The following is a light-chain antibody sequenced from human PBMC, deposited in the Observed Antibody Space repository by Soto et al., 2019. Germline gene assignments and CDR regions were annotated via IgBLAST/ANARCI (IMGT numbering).Light chain of an antibody. J-gene: IGKJ5*01. CDR3: QQYGSSPIT. Sequence: EIVMTQSPGTLSSSPVERATLSCMASQSVSSSYFAWYQQKPGQAPRLLIYGASNRATGIPDRFSGSESGTDFTLTISRLEPEDFAVYYCQQYGSSPITFGQGTRLEIK. CDR1: QSVSSSY. CDR2: GAS. V-gene: IGKV3-20*01.